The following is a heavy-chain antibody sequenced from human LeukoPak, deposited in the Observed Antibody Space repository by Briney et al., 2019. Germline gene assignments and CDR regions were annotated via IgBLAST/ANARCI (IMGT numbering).Heavy chain of an antibody. CDR1: GYSISSGYY. J-gene: IGHJ6*02. Sequence: SETLSLTCTVSGYSISSGYYWGWIRQPPGKGLEWIGSIYHSGSTYYNPSLKSRVTISVDTSKNQFSLKLSSVTAADTAVYYCAREQEGMDVWGQGTTVTVSS. V-gene: IGHV4-38-2*02. CDR2: IYHSGST. CDR3: AREQEGMDV.